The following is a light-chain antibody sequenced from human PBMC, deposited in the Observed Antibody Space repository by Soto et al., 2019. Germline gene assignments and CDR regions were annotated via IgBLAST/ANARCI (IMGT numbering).Light chain of an antibody. CDR3: SSYTSSSTYV. J-gene: IGLJ1*01. V-gene: IGLV2-14*01. CDR2: DVS. Sequence: QSLLTQPASVSGSPGQSITISCNGTSSDVGGYNYVSWYQQHPGKAPKLMIYDVSNRPSGVSNRFSGSKSGNTASLTISGFQAEDEADYYCSSYTSSSTYVFGTGTKVTVL. CDR1: SSDVGGYNY.